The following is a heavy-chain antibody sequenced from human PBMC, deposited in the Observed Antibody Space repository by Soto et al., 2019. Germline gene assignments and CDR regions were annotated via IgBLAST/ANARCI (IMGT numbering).Heavy chain of an antibody. CDR3: ARVDTAMVFDY. CDR2: IYSGGST. V-gene: IGHV3-53*01. J-gene: IGHJ4*02. Sequence: PGGSLRLSCAASGFAVSSKYMSWVRQAPGKGLEWVSVIYSGGSTYYADSVKGRFTISRDNSKNTLYLQMNSLRAEDTAVYYCARVDTAMVFDYWGQGTLVTVSS. CDR1: GFAVSSKY. D-gene: IGHD5-18*01.